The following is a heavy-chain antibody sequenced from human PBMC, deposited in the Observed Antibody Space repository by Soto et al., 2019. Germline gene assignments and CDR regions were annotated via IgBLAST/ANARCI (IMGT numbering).Heavy chain of an antibody. V-gene: IGHV3-33*01. J-gene: IGHJ5*02. CDR3: SRDVVTAVAGSVNWFDP. CDR2: IRYDGTKK. Sequence: QVQLVESGGGVVQSGRSLTLSCAASGFSLRTYGIHWIRRAPGKGLAWVAFIRYDGTKKFYANSVKGRSTISKDNTTNIQYLRMSGLRAEDTAVYYCSRDVVTAVAGSVNWFDPWGQGTLVNVSS. CDR1: GFSLRTYG. D-gene: IGHD6-19*01.